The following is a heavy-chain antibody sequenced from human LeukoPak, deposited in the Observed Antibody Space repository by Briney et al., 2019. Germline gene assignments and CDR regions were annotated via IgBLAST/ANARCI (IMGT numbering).Heavy chain of an antibody. CDR2: ISAYNGNT. Sequence: ASVKVSCKASGYTFTSYGISWVRQAPGQGLEWMGWISAYNGNTNYAQKLQGRVTMTTVTSTSTAYMELRSLRSDDTAVYYCARSPGVVVAAMYFDYWGQGTLVTVSS. J-gene: IGHJ4*02. CDR1: GYTFTSYG. D-gene: IGHD2-15*01. V-gene: IGHV1-18*01. CDR3: ARSPGVVVAAMYFDY.